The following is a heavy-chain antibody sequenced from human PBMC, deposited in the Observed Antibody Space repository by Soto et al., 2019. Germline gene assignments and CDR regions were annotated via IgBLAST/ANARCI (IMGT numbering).Heavy chain of an antibody. CDR3: ARDMTTVNDYYYYGMDV. CDR2: IGSITSYI. J-gene: IGHJ6*02. Sequence: GGSLRLSCAASGFTFSSYTMNWVRQAPGKGLEWVSAIGSITSYIYYADSVKGRFTISRDNARNSLYLQMNSLRAEDTAVYYCARDMTTVNDYYYYGMDVWGQGTTVTVSS. CDR1: GFTFSSYT. V-gene: IGHV3-21*01. D-gene: IGHD4-17*01.